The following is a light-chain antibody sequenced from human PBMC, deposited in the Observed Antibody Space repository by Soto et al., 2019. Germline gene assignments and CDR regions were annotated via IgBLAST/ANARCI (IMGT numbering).Light chain of an antibody. CDR2: DAS. CDR1: QSISSW. CDR3: QQYNYYWT. J-gene: IGKJ1*01. Sequence: IQMTQSPYTLSSAVGEEVSIRRLASQSISSWLAWYQQKPGKAPKLLIYDASNLESGVPSRFSGSGSGTEFSLTISSLQADDFATYYCQQYNYYWTFGQGTKVDIK. V-gene: IGKV1-5*01.